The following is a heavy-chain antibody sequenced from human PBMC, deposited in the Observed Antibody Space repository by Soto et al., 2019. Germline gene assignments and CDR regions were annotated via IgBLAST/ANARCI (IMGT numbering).Heavy chain of an antibody. V-gene: IGHV4-30-2*01. CDR2: IYHSGST. J-gene: IGHJ4*02. Sequence: SETLSLTCAVSGGSISSGGYSWSWIRQPPGEGLEWIGYIYHSGSTYYNPSLKSRVTISVDRSKNQFSLKLSSVTAADTAVYYCARRARYGSLDYWGQGTLVTVSS. CDR1: GGSISSGGYS. CDR3: ARRARYGSLDY. D-gene: IGHD3-10*01.